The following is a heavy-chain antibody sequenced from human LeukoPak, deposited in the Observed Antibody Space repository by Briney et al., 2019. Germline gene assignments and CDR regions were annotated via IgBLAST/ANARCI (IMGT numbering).Heavy chain of an antibody. V-gene: IGHV1-46*01. J-gene: IGHJ4*02. Sequence: ASVEVSCKASGYTFTSYYMHWVRQAPGQGLEWMGIINPSGGSTSYAQKFQGRVTITRDTSASTAYMELSSLRSEDTAVYYCARGGAQLGITWGPLFDYWGQGTLVTVSS. CDR1: GYTFTSYY. CDR3: ARGGAQLGITWGPLFDY. D-gene: IGHD7-27*01. CDR2: INPSGGST.